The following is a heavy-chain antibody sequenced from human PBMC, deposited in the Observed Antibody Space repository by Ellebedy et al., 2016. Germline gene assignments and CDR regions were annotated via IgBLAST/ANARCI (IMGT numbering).Heavy chain of an antibody. CDR1: GVSITSYH. Sequence: GSLRLSCSVSGVSITSYHWSWIRQPPGKGLEWIGYIHHIGSTNCNPSLKNRVAISLDTSKSQFSLKLISVTAADTAMYYCARGATGFDRWGQGTLVTVSS. D-gene: IGHD1-26*01. J-gene: IGHJ5*02. CDR3: ARGATGFDR. CDR2: IHHIGST. V-gene: IGHV4-59*01.